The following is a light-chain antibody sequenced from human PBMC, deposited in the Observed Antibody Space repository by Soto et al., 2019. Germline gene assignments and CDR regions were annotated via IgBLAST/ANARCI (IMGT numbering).Light chain of an antibody. CDR3: QQYNTYSRT. CDR1: QSISSS. J-gene: IGKJ1*01. Sequence: DIQMTQSPSTLSASVGDRVTITCRASQSISSSLAWYQQKPGKAPKFLIYMASSLESGVPSRFSGSGSGTEFTLTISSLQPDDFATYYCQQYNTYSRTFGQAPKVDIK. V-gene: IGKV1-5*03. CDR2: MAS.